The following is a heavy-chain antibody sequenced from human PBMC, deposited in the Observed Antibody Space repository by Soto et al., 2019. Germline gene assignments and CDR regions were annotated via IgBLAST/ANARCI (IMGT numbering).Heavy chain of an antibody. D-gene: IGHD1-1*01. Sequence: LILQHTGKGLEWIGYIFYSGSTNYNPSLEGRVTISVDTSKNQFSLKVSSVTAADTAVYYCATHYPIRNNWNDFDYWLHRTLVTV. CDR2: IFYSGST. J-gene: IGHJ4*01. CDR3: ATHYPIRNNWNDFDY. V-gene: IGHV4-61*07.